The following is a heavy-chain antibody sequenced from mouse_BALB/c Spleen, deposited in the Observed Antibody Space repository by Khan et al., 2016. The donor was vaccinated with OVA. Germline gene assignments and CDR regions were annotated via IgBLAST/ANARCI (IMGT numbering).Heavy chain of an antibody. D-gene: IGHD2-14*01. CDR2: VNPNTGNI. Sequence: EVKLEESGPDLVKPGASVKMSCKASGYSFTGYYMNWVKQSHGKSLESIGRVNPNTGNINYNQKFKDKAILIVDTSSSTAYMELRSLPSEDSAVYYWARGYDFVAYWGQGTLVTGSA. CDR3: ARGYDFVAY. V-gene: IGHV1-26*01. CDR1: GYSFTGYY. J-gene: IGHJ3*01.